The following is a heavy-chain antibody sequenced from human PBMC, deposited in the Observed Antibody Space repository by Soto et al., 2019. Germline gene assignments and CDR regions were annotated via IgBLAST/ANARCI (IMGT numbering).Heavy chain of an antibody. Sequence: GGSLRLSCAASGFTFSSYAMSWVRQAPGKGLEWVSAISGSGGSTYYADSVKGRFTISRDNSKNTRYLQMNSLRAEDTAVYYCAKDPGPVTVTTFEYYFDYWGQGTLVTVSS. CDR1: GFTFSSYA. CDR2: ISGSGGST. J-gene: IGHJ4*02. D-gene: IGHD4-17*01. CDR3: AKDPGPVTVTTFEYYFDY. V-gene: IGHV3-23*01.